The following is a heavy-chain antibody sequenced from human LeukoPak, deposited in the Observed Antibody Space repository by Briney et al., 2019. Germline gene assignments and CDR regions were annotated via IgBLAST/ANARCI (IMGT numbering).Heavy chain of an antibody. J-gene: IGHJ4*02. CDR3: ARKVDTAMVSPGFLDY. D-gene: IGHD5-18*01. CDR2: IYHSGST. Sequence: SQTLSLTCAVSGGSISSGGYSWSWIRQPPGKGLEWIGYIYHSGSTYYNPSLKSRVTISVDRSKNQFSLKLSSVTAADTAVYYCARKVDTAMVSPGFLDYWGQGTLVTVSS. CDR1: GGSISSGGYS. V-gene: IGHV4-30-2*01.